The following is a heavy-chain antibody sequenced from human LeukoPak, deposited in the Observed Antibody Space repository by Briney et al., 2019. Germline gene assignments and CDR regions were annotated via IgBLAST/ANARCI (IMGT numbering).Heavy chain of an antibody. J-gene: IGHJ3*02. CDR3: ARHISQTLGDAFDI. CDR2: IIPIFGTA. V-gene: IGHV1-69*06. CDR1: GGTFSSYA. D-gene: IGHD2-21*01. Sequence: SVKVSCKASGGTFSSYAISWVRQAPGQGLEWMGGIIPIFGTANYAQKFQGRVTITADKSTSTAYMELSSLRSEDTAVYYCARHISQTLGDAFDIWGQGTIVTVSS.